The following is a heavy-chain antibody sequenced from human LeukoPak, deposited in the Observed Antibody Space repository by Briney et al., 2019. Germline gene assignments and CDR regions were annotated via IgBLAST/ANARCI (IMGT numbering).Heavy chain of an antibody. CDR2: INPGDSDT. J-gene: IGHJ4*02. Sequence: GDSLKISCKGSGYGFTSYKITWVRPMPGKGLEWMGTINPGDSDTRYSPSFQGQVTISADKPITTAYLQWSSLKASDTAMYYCARRRQIGTRYFFDYWGQGTLVTVSA. CDR1: GYGFTSYK. V-gene: IGHV5-51*01. CDR3: ARRRQIGTRYFFDY. D-gene: IGHD3/OR15-3a*01.